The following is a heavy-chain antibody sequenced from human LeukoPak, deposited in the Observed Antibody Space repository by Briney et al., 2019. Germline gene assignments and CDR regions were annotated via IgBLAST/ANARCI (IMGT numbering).Heavy chain of an antibody. J-gene: IGHJ4*02. D-gene: IGHD1-26*01. CDR2: ISAYNGNT. Sequence: ASVKVSCKASGYTFSGYGIHWVRQAPGQGLEWMGWISAYNGNTNYAQKFQGRVTMTTDASTSTAYMELRSLRSDDTAVYYCARDGFRGATDFWGQGTLVTVSS. CDR3: ARDGFRGATDF. V-gene: IGHV1-18*01. CDR1: GYTFSGYG.